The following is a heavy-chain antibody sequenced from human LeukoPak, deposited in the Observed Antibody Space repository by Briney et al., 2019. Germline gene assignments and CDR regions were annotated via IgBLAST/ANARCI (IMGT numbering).Heavy chain of an antibody. CDR1: GFTFSSYG. J-gene: IGHJ5*02. D-gene: IGHD5-18*01. Sequence: GGSLRLSCAASGFTFSSYGMHWVRQAPGKGLEWVANIKQDGSEKYYVDSVKGRFTISRDNAKNSLYLQMNSLRAEDTALYYCARGWSTARWFDPWGQGTLVTVSS. CDR3: ARGWSTARWFDP. CDR2: IKQDGSEK. V-gene: IGHV3-7*01.